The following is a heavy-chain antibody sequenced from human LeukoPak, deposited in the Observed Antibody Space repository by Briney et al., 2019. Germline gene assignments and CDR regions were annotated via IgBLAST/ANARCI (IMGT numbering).Heavy chain of an antibody. D-gene: IGHD4-23*01. CDR3: ARGTNRWPDY. CDR2: ISTSGATN. V-gene: IGHV3-11*01. J-gene: IGHJ4*01. Sequence: PGGSLRLSCAASGFIFSDYYMSWIRQAPGKGLEWVSYISTSGATNYYADSVKGRFTISRDNAKNSLYLQMNSLRPEDTAMYYCARGTNRWPDYLGRGTLVTVSS. CDR1: GFIFSDYY.